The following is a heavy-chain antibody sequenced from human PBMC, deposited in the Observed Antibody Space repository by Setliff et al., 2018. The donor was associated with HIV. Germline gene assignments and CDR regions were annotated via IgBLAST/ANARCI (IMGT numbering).Heavy chain of an antibody. CDR3: ASGGSGSYLPVPDAFDI. J-gene: IGHJ3*02. V-gene: IGHV1-69*05. D-gene: IGHD1-26*01. Sequence: GASVKVSCKAPGGSFSYFAIAWVRQAPGQGLEWIGAIIPATGAINYAQTLQGRVTLTTDKSTGTAYMELSSLTSEDSAVYYCASGGSGSYLPVPDAFDIWGQGTMVTVSS. CDR1: GGSFSYFA. CDR2: IIPATGAI.